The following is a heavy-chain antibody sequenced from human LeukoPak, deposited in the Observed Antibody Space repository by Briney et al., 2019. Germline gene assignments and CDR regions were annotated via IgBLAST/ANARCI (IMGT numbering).Heavy chain of an antibody. CDR3: ARSGDPYYYDSSGYYYYLDY. V-gene: IGHV4-4*07. CDR2: IYTSGST. CDR1: GGSISSYY. D-gene: IGHD3-22*01. J-gene: IGHJ4*02. Sequence: SETLSLTCTVSGGSISSYYWSWIPQPAGKGLEWIGRIYTSGSTNYNPSLKSRVTMPVDTSKNQFSLKLSSVTAADTAVYYCARSGDPYYYDSSGYYYYLDYWGQGTLVTVSS.